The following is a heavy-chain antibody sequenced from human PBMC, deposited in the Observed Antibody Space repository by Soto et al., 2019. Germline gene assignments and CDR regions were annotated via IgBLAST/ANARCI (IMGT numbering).Heavy chain of an antibody. CDR1: GFTFSSYA. D-gene: IGHD6-13*01. CDR3: ARDIIAAAGTYYYYGMDV. J-gene: IGHJ6*02. CDR2: ISYDGSNK. V-gene: IGHV3-30-3*01. Sequence: GGSLRLSCAASGFTFSSYAMHWVRQAPGKGLEWVAVISYDGSNKYYADSVKGRFTISRDNSKNTLYLQMNSLRAEDTAVYYCARDIIAAAGTYYYYGMDVWGQGTTVTVSS.